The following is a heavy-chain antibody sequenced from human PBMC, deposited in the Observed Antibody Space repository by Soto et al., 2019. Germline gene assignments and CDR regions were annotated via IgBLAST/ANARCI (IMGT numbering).Heavy chain of an antibody. CDR2: INQDGSET. CDR3: ARAHPRNTYYAMDV. V-gene: IGHV3-7*01. Sequence: EVQLVESGGGLVQPGGSLRLSCVASGFSFRSYWMTWVRQAPGKGLEWVANINQDGSETYYVDSVKGRFTFSRDNAKNSVYLQMNSLRVDDTAVYYCARAHPRNTYYAMDVWGQGTTVTVSS. CDR1: GFSFRSYW. J-gene: IGHJ6*02.